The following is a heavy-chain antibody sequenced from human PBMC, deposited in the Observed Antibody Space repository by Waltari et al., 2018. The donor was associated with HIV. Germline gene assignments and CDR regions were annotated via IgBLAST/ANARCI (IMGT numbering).Heavy chain of an antibody. CDR2: IYYSGST. J-gene: IGHJ4*02. CDR1: GGSISSSSYY. V-gene: IGHV4-39*01. CDR3: ARHSLTYYYDSSGYSVAFDY. D-gene: IGHD3-22*01. Sequence: QLQLQESGPGLVKPSETLSLTCTVPGGSISSSSYYWGWIRQPPGKGLEGIGSIYYSGSTYYNPSLKSGVTISGDTAKNQFSLKLSSVTAADTAVYYCARHSLTYYYDSSGYSVAFDYWGQGTLVTVSS.